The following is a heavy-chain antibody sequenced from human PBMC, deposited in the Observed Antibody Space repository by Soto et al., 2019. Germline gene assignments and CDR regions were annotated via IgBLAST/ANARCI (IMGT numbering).Heavy chain of an antibody. J-gene: IGHJ6*02. CDR2: LSTSGSTM. V-gene: IGHV3-48*03. CDR1: GFTFSNYE. Sequence: GGSLRLSCTASGFTFSNYEMTWVRQAPGKGLEWVSYLSTSGSTMYYADSVKDRFTISRDNAKNSLFLQMNSLRAEDTAVYYCARENSPAGLDVWGQGTTVTVSS. CDR3: ARENSPAGLDV. D-gene: IGHD6-13*01.